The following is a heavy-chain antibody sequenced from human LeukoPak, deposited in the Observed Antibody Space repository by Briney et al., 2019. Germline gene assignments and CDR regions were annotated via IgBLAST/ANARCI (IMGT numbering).Heavy chain of an antibody. J-gene: IGHJ4*02. V-gene: IGHV7-4-1*02. CDR2: INTNTGNP. Sequence: ASAKVSCKASGYTFTSYAMNWVRQAPGQGLEWMGWINTNTGNPTYAQGFTGRFVFSLDTSVSTAYLQISSLKAEDTAVYYCARDLVVRGVITPCDYWGQGTLVTVSS. D-gene: IGHD3-10*01. CDR3: ARDLVVRGVITPCDY. CDR1: GYTFTSYA.